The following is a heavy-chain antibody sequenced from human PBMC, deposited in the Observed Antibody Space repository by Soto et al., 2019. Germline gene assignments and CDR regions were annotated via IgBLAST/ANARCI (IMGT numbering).Heavy chain of an antibody. Sequence: PGGSLRLSCAASGFTFSSYAMSWVRQAPGKGLEWVSAISGSGGSTYYADSVKGRFTISRDNSKNTLYLQMNSLRAEDTAVYYCXKDYYDSSGHYHDAFDIWGQGTMVTVSS. J-gene: IGHJ3*02. CDR1: GFTFSSYA. V-gene: IGHV3-23*01. D-gene: IGHD3-22*01. CDR3: XKDYYDSSGHYHDAFDI. CDR2: ISGSGGST.